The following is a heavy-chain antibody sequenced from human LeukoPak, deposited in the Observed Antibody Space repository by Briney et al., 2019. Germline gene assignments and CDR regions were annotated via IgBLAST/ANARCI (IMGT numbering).Heavy chain of an antibody. D-gene: IGHD2-2*01. CDR3: ARDPPLGSCSTISCPHLDY. Sequence: GGSLRLSCAASGFTFSGYSMNWVRQAPGRGLEWLSYISSGSRTIFYGDSVKGRFIISRDNAKNSLYLQMNSLRAEDTAVYYCARDPPLGSCSTISCPHLDYWGQGTLVTVSS. V-gene: IGHV3-48*04. CDR2: ISSGSRTI. CDR1: GFTFSGYS. J-gene: IGHJ4*02.